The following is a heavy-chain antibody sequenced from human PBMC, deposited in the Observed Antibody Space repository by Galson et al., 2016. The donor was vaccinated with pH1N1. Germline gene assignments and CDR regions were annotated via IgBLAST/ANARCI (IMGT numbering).Heavy chain of an antibody. V-gene: IGHV3-48*01. D-gene: IGHD3-16*01. CDR2: ISGSSSAI. CDR3: ARGLKIIKQNVAIRGGFDS. Sequence: SLRLSCAASKFTFSSYSMNWVRQAPGKGLQWISYISGSSSAIFYADSVKGRFTISRDNANQLLYLQMNSLRADDTAVYFCARGLKIIKQNVAIRGGFDSWGRGTQVIVSS. J-gene: IGHJ4*02. CDR1: KFTFSSYS.